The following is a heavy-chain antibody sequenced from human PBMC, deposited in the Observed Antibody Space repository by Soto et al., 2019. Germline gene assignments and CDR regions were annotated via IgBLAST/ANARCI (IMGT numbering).Heavy chain of an antibody. CDR1: GFTFSSYG. V-gene: IGHV3-30*18. CDR2: ISYDGSNK. J-gene: IGHJ5*02. Sequence: QVQLVGSGGGVVQPGRSLRLSCAASGFTFSSYGMHWVRQAPGKGLEWVAVISYDGSNKYYADSVKGRFTISRDNSKNTLYLQMNSLRAEDTAVYYCAKDQGILFAPNWFDPWGQGTLVTVSS. D-gene: IGHD2-15*01. CDR3: AKDQGILFAPNWFDP.